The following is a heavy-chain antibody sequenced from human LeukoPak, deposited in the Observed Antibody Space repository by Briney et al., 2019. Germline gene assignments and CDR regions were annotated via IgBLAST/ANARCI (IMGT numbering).Heavy chain of an antibody. J-gene: IGHJ4*02. V-gene: IGHV3-23*01. D-gene: IGHD1-1*01. CDR1: GFTFSSYA. CDR3: AKVRTGHYFDY. Sequence: GGSLRLSCAASGFTFSSYAMSWVRQAPGKGLEWVSSISGTGGSTYYADSVKGRFTISRDNSNNTLFLQMNSLRAEDTAVYYCAKVRTGHYFDYWGQGTLVTVSS. CDR2: ISGTGGST.